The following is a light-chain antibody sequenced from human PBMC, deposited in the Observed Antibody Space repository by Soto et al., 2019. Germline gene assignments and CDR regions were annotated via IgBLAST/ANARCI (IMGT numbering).Light chain of an antibody. J-gene: IGKJ3*01. V-gene: IGKV3-20*01. CDR1: QSVSNSY. CDR3: QQYAKIPRFT. CDR2: GAS. Sequence: DIVLTQSPGTLSLSPGERATLSCRASQSVSNSYLAWYQQKPGQAPRLLIYGASSRAAGIPARFSGSGSGTDFTLTISRLEPEDFAVYYCQQYAKIPRFTFGPGTTVDI.